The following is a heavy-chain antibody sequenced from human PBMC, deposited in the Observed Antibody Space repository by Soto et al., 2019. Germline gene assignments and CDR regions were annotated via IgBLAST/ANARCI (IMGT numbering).Heavy chain of an antibody. CDR2: INAGNGNT. J-gene: IGHJ4*02. V-gene: IGHV1-3*01. Sequence: GASVKGSCKASGYTFTSYARHWGSQATGQRLEWMGWINAGNGNTKYSQKFQGRVTITRDTSASTAYMELSSLRSEDTAVYYCARGLQYCSGGSCYSKPVDYWGQGTLVTVSS. CDR1: GYTFTSYA. D-gene: IGHD2-15*01. CDR3: ARGLQYCSGGSCYSKPVDY.